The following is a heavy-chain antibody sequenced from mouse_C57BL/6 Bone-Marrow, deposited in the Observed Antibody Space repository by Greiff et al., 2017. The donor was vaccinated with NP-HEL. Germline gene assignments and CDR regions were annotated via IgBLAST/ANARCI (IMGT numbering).Heavy chain of an antibody. V-gene: IGHV5-17*01. D-gene: IGHD2-4*01. CDR1: GFTFSDYG. Sequence: EVKVVESGGGLVKPGGSLKLSCAASGFTFSDYGMHWVRQAPEKGLEWVAYISSGSSTIYYADTVKGRFTISRDNAKNTLFLQMTSLRSEDTAMYYCARDDYDVNYAMDYWGQGTSVTVSS. CDR3: ARDDYDVNYAMDY. CDR2: ISSGSSTI. J-gene: IGHJ4*01.